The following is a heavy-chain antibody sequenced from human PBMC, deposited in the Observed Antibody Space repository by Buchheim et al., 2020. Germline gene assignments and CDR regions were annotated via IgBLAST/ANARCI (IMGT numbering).Heavy chain of an antibody. V-gene: IGHV3-23*01. D-gene: IGHD5-24*01. CDR1: GFSFSNYA. CDR2: IGGSGGST. CDR3: ARRRGDHTHYYFDY. Sequence: EVQLLESGGGLVQPGGSLRLSCVASGFSFSNYAMSWVRQAPGKGLEWVSGIGGSGGSTIYADSVKGRFTISRDNAKNSLYLQMNSLRAGDTAVYYCARRRGDHTHYYFDYWGQGTL. J-gene: IGHJ4*02.